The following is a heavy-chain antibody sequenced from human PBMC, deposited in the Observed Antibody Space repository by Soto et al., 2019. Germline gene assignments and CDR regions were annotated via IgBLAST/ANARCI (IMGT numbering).Heavy chain of an antibody. CDR1: GFTFSSYW. CDR2: IKQDGSEK. Sequence: GGSLRLSCAASGFTFSSYWMSWVRQAPGKELEWVANIKQDGSEKYYVDSVKGRFTISRDNAENSLYLQMNSLRAEDTAVYYCARDTMIVVVIYRYYGMDVWGQGTTVTVSS. D-gene: IGHD3-22*01. CDR3: ARDTMIVVVIYRYYGMDV. V-gene: IGHV3-7*05. J-gene: IGHJ6*02.